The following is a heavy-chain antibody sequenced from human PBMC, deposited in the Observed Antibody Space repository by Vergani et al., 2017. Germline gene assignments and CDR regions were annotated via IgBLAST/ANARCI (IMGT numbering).Heavy chain of an antibody. V-gene: IGHV4-59*01. CDR3: ARGRPPGGVTYRYFEL. Sequence: QVQLQESGPGLVKPSQTLSLTCTVSGGSISSYYWSWIRQPPGKGLEWIGYIYYSGSTNYNPSLKSRVTISVDTSKNQFSLKLSSVTAADTAGYYGARGRPPGGVTYRYFELWGRGTLVTVSS. J-gene: IGHJ2*01. D-gene: IGHD3-16*01. CDR2: IYYSGST. CDR1: GGSISSYY.